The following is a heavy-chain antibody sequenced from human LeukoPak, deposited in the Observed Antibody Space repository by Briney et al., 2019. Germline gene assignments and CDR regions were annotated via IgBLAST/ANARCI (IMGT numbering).Heavy chain of an antibody. CDR3: ARFYSSSLGSWGLPQPNDAFGI. Sequence: SETLSLTCAVSGGSISSGGYSWSWIRQPPGKGLEWIGYIYHSGSTYYNPSLKSRVTISVDRSKNQFSLKLSSVTAADTAVYYCARFYSSSLGSWGLPQPNDAFGIWGQGTMVTVSS. CDR1: GGSISSGGYS. V-gene: IGHV4-30-2*01. J-gene: IGHJ3*02. CDR2: IYHSGST. D-gene: IGHD6-13*01.